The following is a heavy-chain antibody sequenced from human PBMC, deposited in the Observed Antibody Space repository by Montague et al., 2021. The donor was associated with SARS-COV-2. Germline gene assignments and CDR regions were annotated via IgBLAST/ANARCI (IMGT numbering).Heavy chain of an antibody. J-gene: IGHJ6*02. D-gene: IGHD3-9*01. V-gene: IGHV4-59*01. CDR2: INYSGST. CDR3: ARLPYDNSYGMDV. CDR1: GGSFSAYY. Sequence: SETLSLTCTVSGGSFSAYYWSWIRQFPGKGLEWIGYINYSGSTNYNPSLQSRVSISVDRSKNQFSLKLNSVTAADTAMYYCARLPYDNSYGMDVGGHGTTATASS.